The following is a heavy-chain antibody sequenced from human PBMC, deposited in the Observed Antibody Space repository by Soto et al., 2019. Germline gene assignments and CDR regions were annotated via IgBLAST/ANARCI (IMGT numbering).Heavy chain of an antibody. J-gene: IGHJ6*02. CDR2: ISHTGDYI. CDR3: VRVCPHGVCPTSYYYFAMDV. Sequence: VQLVESGGGLVKPGGSLRLSCAASGFTFSTSTMNWVRQAPGTWLEWLSSISHTGDYIYYAASVRGRFAISRDNAGNSLFLQMSSMRAEDSALYYCVRVCPHGVCPTSYYYFAMDVWGQGTTVTVS. D-gene: IGHD2-8*01. V-gene: IGHV3-21*01. CDR1: GFTFSTST.